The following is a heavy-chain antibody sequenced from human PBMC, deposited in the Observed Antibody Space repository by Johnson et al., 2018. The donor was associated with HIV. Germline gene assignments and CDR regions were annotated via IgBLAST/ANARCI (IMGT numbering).Heavy chain of an antibody. CDR2: ISYDGSNK. CDR3: ARLPSGYSRDDFDI. D-gene: IGHD5-18*01. J-gene: IGHJ3*02. CDR1: GFTFSSYG. V-gene: IGHV3-30*03. Sequence: QVQLVESGGGVVQPGRSLILSCAASGFTFSSYGMHWVRQAPGKGLEWVAVISYDGSNKYYADSVKGRFTISRDNSKNTLYLQMNSLRAEDTAVYYFARLPSGYSRDDFDIWGQGTMVTVSS.